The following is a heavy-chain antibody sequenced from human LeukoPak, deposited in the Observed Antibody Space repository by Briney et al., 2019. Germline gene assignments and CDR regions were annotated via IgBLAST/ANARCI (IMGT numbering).Heavy chain of an antibody. V-gene: IGHV4-61*05. D-gene: IGHD3-22*01. J-gene: IGHJ6*02. CDR3: ARDYDSSDYGMDV. Sequence: SSETLSLTCTVSGGSISSSSYYWGWIRQPPGKGLEWIGYIYYSGSTNYNPSLKSRVTISVDTSKNQFSLKLSSVTAADTAVYYCARDYDSSDYGMDVWGQGTTVTVSS. CDR1: GGSISSSSYY. CDR2: IYYSGST.